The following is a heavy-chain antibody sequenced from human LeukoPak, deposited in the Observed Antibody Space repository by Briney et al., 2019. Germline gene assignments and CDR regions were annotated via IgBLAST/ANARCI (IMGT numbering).Heavy chain of an antibody. CDR3: ARDLLVSSDYYDSSGCDY. Sequence: ASVKVSCKASGGTFGSYAISWVRQAPGQGLEWMGRIIPIFGTANYAQKFQGRVTITTDESTSTAYMELSSLRSEDTAVYYCARDLLVSSDYYDSSGCDYWGQGTLVTVSS. D-gene: IGHD3-22*01. V-gene: IGHV1-69*05. CDR2: IIPIFGTA. J-gene: IGHJ4*02. CDR1: GGTFGSYA.